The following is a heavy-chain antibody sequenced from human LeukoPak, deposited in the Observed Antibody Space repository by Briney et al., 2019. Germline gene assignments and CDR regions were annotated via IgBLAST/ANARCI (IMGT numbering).Heavy chain of an antibody. V-gene: IGHV3-23*01. CDR1: GFTFSRFA. D-gene: IGHD4-17*01. CDR3: ARQDYGDYFDY. J-gene: IGHJ4*02. Sequence: GGSLRLSCAASGFTFSRFAMHWVRQAPGKGLEWVSAISGSGGSTYYADSVKGRFTISRDNSKNTLYLQMNSLRAEDTAVYYCARQDYGDYFDYWGQGTLVTVSS. CDR2: ISGSGGST.